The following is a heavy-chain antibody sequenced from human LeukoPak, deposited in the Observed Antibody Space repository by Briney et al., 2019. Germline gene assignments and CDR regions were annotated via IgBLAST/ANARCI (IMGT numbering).Heavy chain of an antibody. CDR1: GFTFSSYS. J-gene: IGHJ4*02. Sequence: PGGSLRLSCAASGFTFSSYSMNWVRQAPGKGLEWVSSISSSSSYIYYADSVKGRFTISRDNAKNSLYLQMNSLRTEDTALYYCAKALGGDYYFDYWGQGTLVTVSS. CDR2: ISSSSSYI. V-gene: IGHV3-21*04. D-gene: IGHD2-21*01. CDR3: AKALGGDYYFDY.